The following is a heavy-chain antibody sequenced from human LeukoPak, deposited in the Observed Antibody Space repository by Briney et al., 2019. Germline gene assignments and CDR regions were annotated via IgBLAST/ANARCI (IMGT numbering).Heavy chain of an antibody. J-gene: IGHJ5*02. CDR1: GGTFSSYA. Sequence: SVKVSCNASGGTFSSYAISWVRQAPGQGLEWMGGIIPIFGTANYAQKFQGRVTITADESTSTAYMELSSLRSEDTAVYYCARATMVRGVISWFDPWGQGTLVTVSS. D-gene: IGHD3-10*01. CDR2: IIPIFGTA. CDR3: ARATMVRGVISWFDP. V-gene: IGHV1-69*13.